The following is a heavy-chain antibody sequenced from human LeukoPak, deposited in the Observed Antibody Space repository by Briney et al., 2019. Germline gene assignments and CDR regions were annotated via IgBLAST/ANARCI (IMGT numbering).Heavy chain of an antibody. J-gene: IGHJ4*02. Sequence: PGKSLRLSCAASGFTFNNYGMHWVRQAPGKGLEWVAVISYDGRNIHYPDSVKGRFTISRDISTDTLWLQMDSLRTEDTAVYYCAKGPLRGTAAAIVYWGQGTLVTVSS. D-gene: IGHD2-2*01. CDR3: AKGPLRGTAAAIVY. V-gene: IGHV3-30*18. CDR1: GFTFNNYG. CDR2: ISYDGRNI.